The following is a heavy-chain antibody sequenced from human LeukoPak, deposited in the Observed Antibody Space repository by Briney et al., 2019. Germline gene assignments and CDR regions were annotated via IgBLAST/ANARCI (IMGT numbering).Heavy chain of an antibody. Sequence: GGSLRLSCAASGFTFSSHSMNWVRQAPGKGLEWVSYISKTSNTRDYADSVKGRFTISRDNAKNSLYLQMNSLRGEDTAVYYCARDRGYSNSYDYWGQGTLVTVSS. D-gene: IGHD4-11*01. V-gene: IGHV3-48*01. CDR2: ISKTSNTR. CDR1: GFTFSSHS. J-gene: IGHJ4*02. CDR3: ARDRGYSNSYDY.